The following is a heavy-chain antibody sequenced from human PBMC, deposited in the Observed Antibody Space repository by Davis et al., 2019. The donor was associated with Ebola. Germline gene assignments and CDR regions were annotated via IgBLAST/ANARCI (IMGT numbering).Heavy chain of an antibody. Sequence: GESLKISCAASGFTFSSYAMHWVRQAPGKGLEWVALISYDGSIKYYADSVKGRFTISRDNSKNTLSLQMNSLRAEDTAVYYCARDVGQYLVSAFDIWGQGTMVTVSS. J-gene: IGHJ3*02. CDR3: ARDVGQYLVSAFDI. CDR2: ISYDGSIK. V-gene: IGHV3-30*04. CDR1: GFTFSSYA. D-gene: IGHD6-13*01.